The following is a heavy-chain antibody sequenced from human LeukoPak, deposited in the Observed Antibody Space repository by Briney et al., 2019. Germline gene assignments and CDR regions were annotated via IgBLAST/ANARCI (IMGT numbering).Heavy chain of an antibody. CDR1: GFTFSNYA. Sequence: PGGSLRLSCEAAGFTFSNYAMSWVRQAPGKGLEWVSGISGSGGGTYYGDSVKGRFTISRDNSKNTLYLQMDSLRADGTSVYYCAKDQCNSGRYYGVDYWGQGTLVTVSS. D-gene: IGHD1-26*01. J-gene: IGHJ4*02. V-gene: IGHV3-23*01. CDR3: AKDQCNSGRYYGVDY. CDR2: ISGSGGGT.